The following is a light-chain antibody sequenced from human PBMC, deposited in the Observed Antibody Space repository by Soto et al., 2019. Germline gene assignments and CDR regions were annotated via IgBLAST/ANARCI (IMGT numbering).Light chain of an antibody. Sequence: SYELTQPPSVSVAPGKTARITCGGNNIGSKSVHWYQQKPGQAPVLVIYYDSERPSGIPERFSGSNSGNTATLTISRVEAGDEADYYCQVWDSMSDLKVFGGGTKVTVL. CDR3: QVWDSMSDLKV. CDR2: YDS. J-gene: IGLJ2*01. V-gene: IGLV3-21*04. CDR1: NIGSKS.